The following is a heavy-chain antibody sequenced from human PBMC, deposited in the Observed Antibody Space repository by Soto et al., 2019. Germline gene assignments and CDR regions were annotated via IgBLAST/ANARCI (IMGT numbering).Heavy chain of an antibody. CDR3: ASGLLWFGELLPFDY. CDR2: IYYNGNT. D-gene: IGHD3-10*01. CDR1: GGSISNHY. J-gene: IGHJ4*02. Sequence: SETLSLTCTVSGGSISNHYWSWIRQPPGKGLEWIGYIYYNGNTNYNPSLKSRVTMSVDTSKNQISLKLSSVTAADTAVYYCASGLLWFGELLPFDYWGQGTLVTVSS. V-gene: IGHV4-59*11.